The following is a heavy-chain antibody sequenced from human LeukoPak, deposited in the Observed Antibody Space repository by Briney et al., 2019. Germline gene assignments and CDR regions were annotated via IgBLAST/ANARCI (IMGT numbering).Heavy chain of an antibody. CDR1: GGSISSGGYY. V-gene: IGHV4-31*03. CDR2: IYYSGST. CDR3: AREGTSMVRGGSGFDY. Sequence: SETLSLTCTVSGGSISSGGYYWSWLRQHPGKGLEWIGYIYYSGSTYYNPSLKSRVTISVDTSKNQFSLKLSSVTAADTAVYYCAREGTSMVRGGSGFDYWGQGTLVTVSS. D-gene: IGHD3-10*01. J-gene: IGHJ4*02.